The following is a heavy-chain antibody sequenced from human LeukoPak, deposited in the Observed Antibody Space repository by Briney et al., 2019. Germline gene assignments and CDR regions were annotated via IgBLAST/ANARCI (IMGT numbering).Heavy chain of an antibody. CDR3: AKDRASGTYFDC. CDR1: GFTVSSYD. J-gene: IGHJ4*02. CDR2: ISGSGGST. V-gene: IGHV3-23*01. Sequence: QTGGSLRLSCAASGFTVSSYDMSWVRQGPGKGLEWVSAISGSGGSTYFADSLKGRFTISRDNSKNTVYLQMNSLRAEDTAVYYCAKDRASGTYFDCWGQGALVTVSS. D-gene: IGHD1-26*01.